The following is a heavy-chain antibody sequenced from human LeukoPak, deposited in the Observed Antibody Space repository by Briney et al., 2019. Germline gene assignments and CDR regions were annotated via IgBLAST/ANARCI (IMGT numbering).Heavy chain of an antibody. CDR2: IIPIFGTA. D-gene: IGHD2-2*01. CDR3: ARGNVLCSSTSYYSGWFDP. J-gene: IGHJ5*02. CDR1: GGTFSSYA. Sequence: VASVKVSCKASGGTFSSYAISWVRQAPGQGLEWMGGIIPIFGTANYAQKFQGRVTITTDESTSTAYMELSSLRSEDTAVYYCARGNVLCSSTSYYSGWFDPWGQGTLVTVSS. V-gene: IGHV1-69*05.